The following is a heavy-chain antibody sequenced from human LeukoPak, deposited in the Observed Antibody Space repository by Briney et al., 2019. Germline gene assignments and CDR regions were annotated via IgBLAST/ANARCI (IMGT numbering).Heavy chain of an antibody. V-gene: IGHV1-69*06. Sequence: SVKVSCKASGGTFSSYAISWVRQAPGQGLECMGGIIPIFGTANYAQKFQGRVTITADKSTSTAYMELSSLRSEDTAVYYCARAIDYDILTGSPYYFDYWGQGTLVTVSS. D-gene: IGHD3-9*01. CDR3: ARAIDYDILTGSPYYFDY. CDR1: GGTFSSYA. J-gene: IGHJ4*02. CDR2: IIPIFGTA.